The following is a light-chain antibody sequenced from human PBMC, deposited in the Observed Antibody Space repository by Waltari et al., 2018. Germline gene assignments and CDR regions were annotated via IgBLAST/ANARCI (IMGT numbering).Light chain of an antibody. V-gene: IGLV2-14*01. Sequence: QSALTQPASVSGSPGQSVTISCTGTSSDVGGYNYVSWYQQHPGNAPKLMIYEVTHPPSGVSNRFSGSKSGNTASLTISGIQAEDEADYYCSSYTSSTYPVVFGGGTKLTVL. CDR2: EVT. CDR3: SSYTSSTYPVV. CDR1: SSDVGGYNY. J-gene: IGLJ2*01.